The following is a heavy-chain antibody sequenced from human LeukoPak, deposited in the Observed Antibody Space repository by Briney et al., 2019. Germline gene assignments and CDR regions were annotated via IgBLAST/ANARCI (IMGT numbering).Heavy chain of an antibody. V-gene: IGHV1-2*06. Sequence: ASVKVSCKASGYTFTGYYMHWVRQAPGQGLEWMGRINPNSGGTNYAQKFQGRVTMTRDTSISTAYMEPSRLRSDDTAVYYCARKSMGYCSGGSCYSDAFDIWGQGTMVTVSS. CDR2: INPNSGGT. CDR3: ARKSMGYCSGGSCYSDAFDI. J-gene: IGHJ3*02. D-gene: IGHD2-15*01. CDR1: GYTFTGYY.